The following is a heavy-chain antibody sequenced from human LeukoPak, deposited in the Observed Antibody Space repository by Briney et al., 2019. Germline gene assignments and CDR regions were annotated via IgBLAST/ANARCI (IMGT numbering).Heavy chain of an antibody. CDR3: ARIYSGSYDTNFDY. D-gene: IGHD1-26*01. J-gene: IGHJ4*02. CDR1: GFTFSSYS. V-gene: IGHV3-21*01. Sequence: PGGSLRLSCAGSGFTFSSYSMNWVRQAPGKGLEWVSSISSSSSYIYYADSVKGRFTISRDNAKNSLYLQMNSLRAEDTAVYYCARIYSGSYDTNFDYWGQGTLVTVSS. CDR2: ISSSSSYI.